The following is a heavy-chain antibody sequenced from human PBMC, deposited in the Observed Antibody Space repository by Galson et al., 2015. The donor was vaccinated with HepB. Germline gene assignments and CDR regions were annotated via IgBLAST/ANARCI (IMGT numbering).Heavy chain of an antibody. Sequence: TLSLTCIVSGGSISSSSYYWGWIRQPPGKGLEWIGNIYYSGSTYYNSSLKSRVTISVDTSKNQFSLKLSSVTAADTAVYYCARLPRSDSSGPFWGQGTLVTVSS. CDR1: GGSISSSSYY. CDR2: IYYSGST. D-gene: IGHD3-22*01. V-gene: IGHV4-39*01. CDR3: ARLPRSDSSGPF. J-gene: IGHJ4*02.